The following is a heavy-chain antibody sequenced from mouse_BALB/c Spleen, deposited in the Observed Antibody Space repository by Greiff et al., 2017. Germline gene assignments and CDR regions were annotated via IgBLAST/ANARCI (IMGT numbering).Heavy chain of an antibody. D-gene: IGHD1-1*02. CDR2: IYPGDGDT. CDR1: GYTFTSYW. V-gene: IGHV1-87*01. CDR3: ASGYLDV. Sequence: QVQLKQSGAELARPGASVKLSCKASGYTFTSYWMQWVKQRPGQGLEWIGAIYPGDGDTRYTQKFKGKATLTADKSSSTAYMQLSSLASEDSAVYYCASGYLDVWGAGTTVTVSS. J-gene: IGHJ1*01.